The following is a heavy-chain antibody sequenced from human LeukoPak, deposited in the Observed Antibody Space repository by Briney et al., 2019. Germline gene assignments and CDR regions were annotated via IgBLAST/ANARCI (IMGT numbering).Heavy chain of an antibody. CDR3: ARHVVHYDYVWGSYRYLPYYFDY. CDR1: GGTFSGYY. D-gene: IGHD3-16*02. J-gene: IGHJ4*02. Sequence: KTSETLSLTCAVDGGTFSGYYWSWIRQPPGKGLEWIGEINHSGSTNYNPSLKSRVTISVDTSKNQFSLKLSSVTAADTAVYYCARHVVHYDYVWGSYRYLPYYFDYWGQGTLVTVSS. V-gene: IGHV4-34*01. CDR2: INHSGST.